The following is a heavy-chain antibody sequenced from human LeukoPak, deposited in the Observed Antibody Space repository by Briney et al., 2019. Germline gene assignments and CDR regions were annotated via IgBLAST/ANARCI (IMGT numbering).Heavy chain of an antibody. Sequence: PSETLSLTCTVSGASISDYYWTWIRQLPGKGLEWIGYIYYSGSTNYNRSLKSRVTLSVDTSNNHVSLKVNSVTAADTAVYYCARVKDYYDSSGPLYFDSWGQGTLVTVSS. V-gene: IGHV4-59*01. CDR2: IYYSGST. D-gene: IGHD3-22*01. CDR3: ARVKDYYDSSGPLYFDS. CDR1: GASISDYY. J-gene: IGHJ4*02.